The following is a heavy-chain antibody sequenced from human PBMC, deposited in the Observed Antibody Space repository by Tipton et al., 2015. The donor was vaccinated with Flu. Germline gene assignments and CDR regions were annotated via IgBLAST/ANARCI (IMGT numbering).Heavy chain of an antibody. J-gene: IGHJ5*02. CDR2: IYYSGST. CDR3: ARDPNGLWFGDRTGRFDP. V-gene: IGHV4-39*07. Sequence: LRLSCTVSGGSINSSSYYWGWIRQPPGKGLEWIGSIYYSGSTYYNPSLKSRVTISVDTSKNQFSLKLSSVTAADTAVYYCARDPNGLWFGDRTGRFDPWGQGTLVTVSS. CDR1: GGSINSSSYY. D-gene: IGHD3-10*01.